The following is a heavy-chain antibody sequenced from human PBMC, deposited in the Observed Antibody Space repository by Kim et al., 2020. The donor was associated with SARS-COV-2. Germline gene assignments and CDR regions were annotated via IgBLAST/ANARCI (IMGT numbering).Heavy chain of an antibody. CDR2: IWYDGSNK. V-gene: IGHV3-33*06. Sequence: GGSLRLSCAASGFTFSSYGMHWVRQAPGKGLEWVAVIWYDGSNKYYADSVKGRFTISRDNSKNTLYLQMNSLRAEDTAVYYCAKDGGWGDAGYFDYWGQGTLVTVSS. CDR3: AKDGGWGDAGYFDY. CDR1: GFTFSSYG. D-gene: IGHD3-16*01. J-gene: IGHJ4*02.